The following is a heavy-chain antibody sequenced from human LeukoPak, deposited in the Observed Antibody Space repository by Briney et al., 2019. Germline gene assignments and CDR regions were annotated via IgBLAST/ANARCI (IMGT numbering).Heavy chain of an antibody. CDR3: ARDGGLAAAGSRQSYFDY. D-gene: IGHD6-13*01. J-gene: IGHJ4*02. Sequence: GGSLRLSCAASGFTFSSYWMSWVRQAPGKGLEWVANIKQDGSEKYYADSVKGRFTISRDNAKNSLYLQMNSLRAEDTAVYYCARDGGLAAAGSRQSYFDYWGQGTLVTVSS. CDR2: IKQDGSEK. V-gene: IGHV3-7*01. CDR1: GFTFSSYW.